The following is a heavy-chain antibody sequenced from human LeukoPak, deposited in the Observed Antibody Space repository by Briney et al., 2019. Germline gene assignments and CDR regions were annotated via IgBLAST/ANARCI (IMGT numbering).Heavy chain of an antibody. CDR3: ARANTKGYTYGNFDS. CDR2: ISFSSIYM. Sequence: GGSLRLSCAASGFTFSSYSMNWVRQAPGRGLEWVSSISFSSIYMYYADSVKGRFTISRDDAKNSLYLQMNSLRAEDTAVYYCARANTKGYTYGNFDSWGQGTLVTVSS. CDR1: GFTFSSYS. V-gene: IGHV3-21*01. J-gene: IGHJ4*02. D-gene: IGHD5-18*01.